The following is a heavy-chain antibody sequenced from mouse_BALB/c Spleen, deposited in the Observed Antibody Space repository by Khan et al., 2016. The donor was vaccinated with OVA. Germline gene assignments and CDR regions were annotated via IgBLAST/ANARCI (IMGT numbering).Heavy chain of an antibody. D-gene: IGHD1-2*01. V-gene: IGHV7-3*02. CDR2: IRKKASGYTT. CDR3: ARVYYGYGFAY. J-gene: IGHJ3*01. Sequence: EVELVESGGGLVQPGGSLRLSCATSGFTFTDYYMNWVRQPPGKALEWLGFIRKKASGYTTEYSPSVKGRFTISRDNSQSILYLQMNTLRAEDSATYYGARVYYGYGFAYWGQGTLVTVSA. CDR1: GFTFTDYY.